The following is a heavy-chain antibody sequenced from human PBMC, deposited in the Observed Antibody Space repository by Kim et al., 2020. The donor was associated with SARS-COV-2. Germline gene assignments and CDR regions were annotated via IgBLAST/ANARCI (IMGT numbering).Heavy chain of an antibody. J-gene: IGHJ4*02. D-gene: IGHD3-22*01. CDR3: TSGPYYYDSAAYYHDH. CDR2: IRSKRYDETT. V-gene: IGHV3-49*03. Sequence: GGSLRLSCTTSGLNFADYAMSWFRQAPGKGLEWVAFIRSKRYDETTEYAASVKGIFIISRDDSKRIAYLQMNGLKTEDTAVYYCTSGPYYYDSAAYYHDHWGKGTLVTVSS. CDR1: GLNFADYA.